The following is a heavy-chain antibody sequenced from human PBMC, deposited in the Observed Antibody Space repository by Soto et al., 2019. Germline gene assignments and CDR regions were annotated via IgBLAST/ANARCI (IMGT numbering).Heavy chain of an antibody. J-gene: IGHJ4*02. D-gene: IGHD3-22*01. Sequence: GESLKISCAASGFTFSNYAMNWVRQARGKGLEWVSGISGSGGSTYYADSMKGRFTISRDNSKNTLYLQMNSLRAEDTAVYYCAKGNYYDSSASRFHFDNWGQGTLVTVSS. CDR3: AKGNYYDSSASRFHFDN. CDR1: GFTFSNYA. CDR2: ISGSGGST. V-gene: IGHV3-23*01.